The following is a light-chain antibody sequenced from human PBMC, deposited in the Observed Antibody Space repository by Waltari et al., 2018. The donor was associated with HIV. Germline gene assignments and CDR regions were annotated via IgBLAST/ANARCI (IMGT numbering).Light chain of an antibody. CDR1: QSISSW. J-gene: IGKJ1*01. Sequence: DIQMTQSPSTLSASVGDSVIINFRASQSISSWLAWYQQKPGKAPKLLLYKASTLKSGVASRFSGSGSGTEFTLTISSLQPDDFATYYCQQYNSYSRAFGQGTKVEI. CDR3: QQYNSYSRA. CDR2: KAS. V-gene: IGKV1-5*03.